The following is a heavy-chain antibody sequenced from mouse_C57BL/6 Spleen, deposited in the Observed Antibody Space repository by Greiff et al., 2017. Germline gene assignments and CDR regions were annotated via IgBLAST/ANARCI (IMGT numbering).Heavy chain of an antibody. CDR1: GFTFSSYA. D-gene: IGHD1-1*01. Sequence: EVKLMESGEGLVKPGGSLKLSCAASGFTFSSYAMSWVRQTPEKRLEWVAYISSGGDYIYYADTVKGRFTISRDNARNTLYLQMSSLKSEDTAMYYCTRGATVEGYFDVWGTGTTVTVSS. CDR2: ISSGGDYI. J-gene: IGHJ1*03. CDR3: TRGATVEGYFDV. V-gene: IGHV5-9-1*02.